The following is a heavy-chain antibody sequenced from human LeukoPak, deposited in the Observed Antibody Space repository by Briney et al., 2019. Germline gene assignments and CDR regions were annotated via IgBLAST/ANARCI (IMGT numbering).Heavy chain of an antibody. CDR3: AKQPTSMVRGIIITDYYFDY. V-gene: IGHV5-51*01. Sequence: GESLKISCKGSGYSFTSYWNGWVRQMPGKGLGWMGIIYPNDSDTRYSPSFQGQVTISADKSISTAYLQWSSLKASDTAMYYCAKQPTSMVRGIIITDYYFDYWGQGTLVTVSS. D-gene: IGHD3-10*01. CDR2: IYPNDSDT. CDR1: GYSFTSYW. J-gene: IGHJ4*02.